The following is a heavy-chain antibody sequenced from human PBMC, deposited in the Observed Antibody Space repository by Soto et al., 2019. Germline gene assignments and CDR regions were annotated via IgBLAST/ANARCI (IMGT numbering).Heavy chain of an antibody. Sequence: GGSLRLSCAASGFTFSDYYMSWIRQAPGKGLEWLSYISSSGSTIYYADSVKGRFTISRDNAKNSLYLQMNSLRAEDTAVYYCAREGTITMVRGVIFYYYGMDVWGQGTTVTVSS. D-gene: IGHD3-10*01. V-gene: IGHV3-11*01. CDR3: AREGTITMVRGVIFYYYGMDV. J-gene: IGHJ6*02. CDR2: ISSSGSTI. CDR1: GFTFSDYY.